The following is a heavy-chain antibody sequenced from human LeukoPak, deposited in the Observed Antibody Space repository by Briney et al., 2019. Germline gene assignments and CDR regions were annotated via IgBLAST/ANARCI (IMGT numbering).Heavy chain of an antibody. CDR1: GYTFTSYG. V-gene: IGHV1-18*01. CDR2: ISAYNGNT. J-gene: IGHJ6*02. D-gene: IGHD2-21*02. Sequence: ASVKVSCKASGYTFTSYGISWVRRAPGQGLEWMGWISAYNGNTNYAQKLQGRVTMTTDTSTSTAYMELRSLRSDDTAVYYCARDGKHIVVVTATYYYYYYGMDVWGQGTTVTVSS. CDR3: ARDGKHIVVVTATYYYYYYGMDV.